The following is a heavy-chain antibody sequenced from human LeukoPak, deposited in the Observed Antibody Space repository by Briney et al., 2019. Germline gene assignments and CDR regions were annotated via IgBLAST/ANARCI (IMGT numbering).Heavy chain of an antibody. CDR1: GGSISIYY. CDR2: IYYSGST. V-gene: IGHV4-59*01. CDR3: ARDSGSYYFDY. D-gene: IGHD1-26*01. J-gene: IGHJ4*02. Sequence: SETLSLTCTVSGGSISIYYWSWIRQPPGKGLEWIGYIYYSGSTNYNPSLKSRVTISVDTSKNQFSLKLSSVTAADTAVYYCARDSGSYYFDYWGQGTLVTVSS.